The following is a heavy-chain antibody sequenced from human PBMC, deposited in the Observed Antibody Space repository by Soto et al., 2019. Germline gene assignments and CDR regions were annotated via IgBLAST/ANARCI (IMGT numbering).Heavy chain of an antibody. D-gene: IGHD3-10*01. Sequence: QVQLVQSGAEVKKPGSSVKVCCKASGGTLSDYAISWVRQAPGQGLEWMGGIIPMFGAVNYAQRFQGRVTITADEATSTAYVELSSLRSEDTAVFYCARERGSGSYNKVGYYSFGVDVWGQGTTVTVS. J-gene: IGHJ6*02. CDR3: ARERGSGSYNKVGYYSFGVDV. CDR1: GGTLSDYA. CDR2: IIPMFGAV. V-gene: IGHV1-69*01.